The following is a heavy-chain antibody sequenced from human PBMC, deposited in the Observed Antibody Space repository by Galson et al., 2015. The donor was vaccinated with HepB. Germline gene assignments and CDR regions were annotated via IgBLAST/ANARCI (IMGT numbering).Heavy chain of an antibody. J-gene: IGHJ4*02. Sequence: SVKVSCKASGGTFSSYAISWVRQAPGQGLEWMGGIIPIFGTASYAQKFQGRVTITADESTSTAYMELSSLRSEDTAVYYCARETSVGSLPTYWGQGTLVTVSS. D-gene: IGHD5/OR15-5a*01. CDR3: ARETSVGSLPTY. CDR2: IIPIFGTA. CDR1: GGTFSSYA. V-gene: IGHV1-69*13.